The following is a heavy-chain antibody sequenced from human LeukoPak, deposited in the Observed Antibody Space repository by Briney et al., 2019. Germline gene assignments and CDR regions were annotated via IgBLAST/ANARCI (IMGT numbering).Heavy chain of an antibody. CDR1: GFTFSSYS. D-gene: IGHD5-12*01. CDR2: ISSSSSYI. CDR3: ARVNSGYDLDY. Sequence: GGSLRLSCAASGFTFSSYSMNWVRQAPGKGLEWVSSISSSSSYIYYADSVKGRFTISGDNAKNSLYLQMNSLRAEDTAVYYCARVNSGYDLDYWGQGTLVTVSS. V-gene: IGHV3-21*01. J-gene: IGHJ4*02.